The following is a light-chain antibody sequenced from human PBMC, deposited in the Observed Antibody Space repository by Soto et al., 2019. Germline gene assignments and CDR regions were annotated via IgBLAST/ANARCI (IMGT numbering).Light chain of an antibody. CDR2: GAS. CDR1: QNVDSNY. CDR3: RQYVTSAIT. V-gene: IGKV3-20*01. J-gene: IGKJ5*01. Sequence: EIVLTQSPGTLSLSPGEGATLSCRASQNVDSNYLAWYQQKPGQAPRIILFGASGRATGIPDRFSGSGSGTDFTLTISRLEPEDFALYYCRQYVTSAITFGQGTRLEIK.